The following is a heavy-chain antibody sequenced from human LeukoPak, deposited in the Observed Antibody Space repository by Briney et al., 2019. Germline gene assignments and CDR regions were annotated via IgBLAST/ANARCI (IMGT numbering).Heavy chain of an antibody. V-gene: IGHV3-23*01. CDR1: GFTFSSYA. CDR3: AKATQLLRVSWFDP. CDR2: ISGSGGST. D-gene: IGHD2-2*01. J-gene: IGHJ5*02. Sequence: GGSLRLSCAASGFTFSSYAMSWVRQAPEKGLEWVSAISGSGGSTYYADSVKGRFTISRDNSKNTLYLQMNSLRAEDTAVYYCAKATQLLRVSWFDPWGQGTLVTVSS.